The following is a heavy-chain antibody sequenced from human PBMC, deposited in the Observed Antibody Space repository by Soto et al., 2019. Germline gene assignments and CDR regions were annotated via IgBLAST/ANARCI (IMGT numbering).Heavy chain of an antibody. Sequence: GGSLRLSWAASGFTFSSYAMHWVRQAPGKGLEWVAVISYNGSNKYYADSVKGRFTISRDNSKNTLYLQMNSLRAEDTAVYYCARDLTDGNDVPVDYWGQGTLVTVSS. D-gene: IGHD1-1*01. V-gene: IGHV3-30-3*01. J-gene: IGHJ4*02. CDR2: ISYNGSNK. CDR1: GFTFSSYA. CDR3: ARDLTDGNDVPVDY.